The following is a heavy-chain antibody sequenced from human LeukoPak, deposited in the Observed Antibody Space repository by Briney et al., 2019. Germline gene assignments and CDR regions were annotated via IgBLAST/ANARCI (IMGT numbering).Heavy chain of an antibody. J-gene: IGHJ5*02. CDR1: GGSLSSGGSY. CDR2: IYYSGST. CDR3: ARSALDWFDP. Sequence: SQTLSLTCTVSGGSLSSGGSYWSWLRQHPGTGLEWLGYIYYSGSTYYNPSLKSRVTISVDTSKNQFSLKLSSVTAADTAVCYCARSALDWFDPWGQGTLVTVSS. V-gene: IGHV4-31*03.